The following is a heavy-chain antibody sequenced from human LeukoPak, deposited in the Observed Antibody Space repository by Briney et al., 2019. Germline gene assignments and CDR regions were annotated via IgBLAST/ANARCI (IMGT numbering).Heavy chain of an antibody. Sequence: PGGSLRLSRAASGFTVSSNYMSWVRQAPGKGLEWVSAFNSGGNTFYADSVKGRFTISRDNSKNTLYLQMNTLIAEHTALYYCATFKYYYGSGSYAYFDYWGQGTLVTVSS. CDR3: ATFKYYYGSGSYAYFDY. V-gene: IGHV3-66*01. CDR2: FNSGGNT. J-gene: IGHJ4*02. D-gene: IGHD3-10*01. CDR1: GFTVSSNY.